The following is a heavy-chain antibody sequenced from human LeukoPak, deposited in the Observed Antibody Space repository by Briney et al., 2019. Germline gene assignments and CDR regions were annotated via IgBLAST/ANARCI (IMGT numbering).Heavy chain of an antibody. CDR2: ISYDGSNK. J-gene: IGHJ5*02. Sequence: GRSLRLSCAASGFTFSSYGMHWVRQAPGKGLEWVAVISYDGSNKYYADSVMGRFTISRDNSKNTLYLQMNSLRAEDTAVYYCASLYSGYAWGQGTLVTVSS. D-gene: IGHD5-12*01. V-gene: IGHV3-30*03. CDR1: GFTFSSYG. CDR3: ASLYSGYA.